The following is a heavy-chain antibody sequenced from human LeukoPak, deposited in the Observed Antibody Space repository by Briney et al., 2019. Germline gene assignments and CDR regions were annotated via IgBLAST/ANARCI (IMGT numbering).Heavy chain of an antibody. CDR1: GYSFSSYW. V-gene: IGHV5-51*01. CDR3: ARQLEEYSYPFDY. Sequence: GESLKISCKASGYSFSSYWIGWVRQMPGKGLEWMGIIYPGDSDTRYSPSFQGRVTISADKSISTAYLQWSSLKASDTAMYYCARQLEEYSYPFDYWGQGTLVTVSS. CDR2: IYPGDSDT. D-gene: IGHD5-18*01. J-gene: IGHJ4*02.